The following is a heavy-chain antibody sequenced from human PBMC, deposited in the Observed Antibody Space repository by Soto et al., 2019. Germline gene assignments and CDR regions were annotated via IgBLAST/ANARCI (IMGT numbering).Heavy chain of an antibody. CDR1: GFTFSSYA. CDR3: ARGANGDYDY. V-gene: IGHV3-23*01. Sequence: VGSLRLSCAASGFTFSSYAMSWVRQAPGRGLEWVSAVSAGAISTYYADSVKGRFTISRDNSKNVLYLQMNSLRGDDMALYFCARGANGDYDYWGQGTLVTVSS. J-gene: IGHJ4*02. CDR2: VSAGAIST. D-gene: IGHD4-17*01.